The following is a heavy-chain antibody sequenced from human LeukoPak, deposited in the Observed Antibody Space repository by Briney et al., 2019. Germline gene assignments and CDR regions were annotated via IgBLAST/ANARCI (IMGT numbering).Heavy chain of an antibody. J-gene: IGHJ5*02. V-gene: IGHV1-2*02. CDR2: INPNSGDT. CDR3: ARGPLEYCSGGTCYSGRNWFDP. Sequence: ASVKVSCKASGYTLTDYYMHWVRQAPGQGLEWMGWINPNSGDTNYAQKFRGRVTMTRDTSISTVYMELRRLRYDDTAAYYCARGPLEYCSGGTCYSGRNWFDPWGQGTLVTVSS. D-gene: IGHD2-15*01. CDR1: GYTLTDYY.